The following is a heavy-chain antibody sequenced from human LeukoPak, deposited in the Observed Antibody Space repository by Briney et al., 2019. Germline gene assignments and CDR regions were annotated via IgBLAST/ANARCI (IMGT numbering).Heavy chain of an antibody. CDR3: AELGITMIGGV. J-gene: IGHJ6*04. Sequence: GGTLRLSCAASGFTFSSYGMSWVRQAPGKGLEWVSAISGSGGRTYYADSVKGRFTISRDNAKNSLYLQMNSLRAEDTAVYYCAELGITMIGGVWGKGTTVTISS. V-gene: IGHV3-23*01. D-gene: IGHD3-10*02. CDR1: GFTFSSYG. CDR2: ISGSGGRT.